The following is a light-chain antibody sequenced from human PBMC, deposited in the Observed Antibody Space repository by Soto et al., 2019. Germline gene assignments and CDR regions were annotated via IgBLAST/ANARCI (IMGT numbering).Light chain of an antibody. V-gene: IGKV1-39*01. CDR2: AAS. Sequence: DIQMTQSPSSLSASVGDTVTITCRASQSISTQLNWYQQKPGKAPKVVIYAASNLHGGVPSRFSGSGSGTDFTLTISSLQPEDYASYYCQQSYSTPRTFGQGTKVDSK. CDR3: QQSYSTPRT. CDR1: QSISTQ. J-gene: IGKJ1*01.